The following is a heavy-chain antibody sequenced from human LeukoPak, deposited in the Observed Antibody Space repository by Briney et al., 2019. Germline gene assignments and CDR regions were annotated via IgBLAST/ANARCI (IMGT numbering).Heavy chain of an antibody. Sequence: ASVKVSCKASGYTFTDYYIHWVRQAPGQGLEWMGWINPNSDYTFYAQKFQGRVTMTRDTSISTAYMELSRLRSDDTAVYYCARPVSGDGTAAAQFDYWGQGTLVTVSS. CDR2: INPNSDYT. CDR1: GYTFTDYY. J-gene: IGHJ4*02. V-gene: IGHV1-2*02. CDR3: ARPVSGDGTAAAQFDY. D-gene: IGHD6-13*01.